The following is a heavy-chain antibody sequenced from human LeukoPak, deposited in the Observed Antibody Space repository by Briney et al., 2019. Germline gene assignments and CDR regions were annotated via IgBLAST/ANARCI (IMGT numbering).Heavy chain of an antibody. CDR1: GFTFSSYG. J-gene: IGHJ4*02. Sequence: GGSLRLSCAASGFTFSSYGMHWVRQAPGKGLEWVAVIWYDGSNKYYADSVKGRFTISRDNSKNTLYLQMNSLRAEDTAVYYRARGPLGYCSSTSCYADFDYWGQGTLVTVSS. CDR3: ARGPLGYCSSTSCYADFDY. V-gene: IGHV3-33*01. D-gene: IGHD2-2*01. CDR2: IWYDGSNK.